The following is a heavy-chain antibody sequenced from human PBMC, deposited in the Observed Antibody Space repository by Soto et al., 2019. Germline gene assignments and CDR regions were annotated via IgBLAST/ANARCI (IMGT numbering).Heavy chain of an antibody. CDR3: TRDKGFGDYATENH. CDR2: IRSKAYGGTT. V-gene: IGHV3-49*03. J-gene: IGHJ4*02. Sequence: GGSLRLSCTASGFTFGDYAMSWFRQAPGKGLEWVGFIRSKAYGGTTEYAASVKGRFTISRDDSKSIAYLQMNSLKTEDTAVYYCTRDKGFGDYATENHWGQGTLVTVSS. CDR1: GFTFGDYA. D-gene: IGHD4-17*01.